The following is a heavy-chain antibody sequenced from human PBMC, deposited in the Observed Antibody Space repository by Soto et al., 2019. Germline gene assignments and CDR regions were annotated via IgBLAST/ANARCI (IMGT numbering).Heavy chain of an antibody. D-gene: IGHD6-19*01. J-gene: IGHJ4*02. CDR3: ARGSSSGWYRGYYYFDY. Sequence: ASVKVSCKASGYTFTSYYMHWVRQAPGEGLEWMGIINPSGGSTSYAQKFQGRVTMTRDTSTSTVYMELSSLRSEDTAVYYCARGSSSGWYRGYYYFDYWGQGTLVTVSS. V-gene: IGHV1-46*01. CDR2: INPSGGST. CDR1: GYTFTSYY.